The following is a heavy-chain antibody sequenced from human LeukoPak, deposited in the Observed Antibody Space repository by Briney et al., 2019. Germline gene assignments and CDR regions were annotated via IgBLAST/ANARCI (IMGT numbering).Heavy chain of an antibody. J-gene: IGHJ4*02. CDR3: ARHDGGATIDY. CDR2: IYYSGST. V-gene: IGHV4-39*01. Sequence: SETLSLTCTVSGGSISSSSYYWGWIRQPPGEGLQWIGSIYYSGSTYYNPSLKSRVTISVDTSKNQFSLKLSSVTAADTAVYYCARHDGGATIDYWGQGTLVTVSS. D-gene: IGHD1-26*01. CDR1: GGSISSSSYY.